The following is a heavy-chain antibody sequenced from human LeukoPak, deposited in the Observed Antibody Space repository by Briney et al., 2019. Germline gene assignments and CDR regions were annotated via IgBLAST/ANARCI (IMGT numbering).Heavy chain of an antibody. CDR3: AKGLPAAPHP. CDR1: GFTFSSYG. J-gene: IGHJ5*02. V-gene: IGHV3-30*02. CDR2: IRYDGSNK. Sequence: GGSLRLSCTASGFTFSSYGMHWVRQAPGKGLEWVAFIRYDGSNKYYADSVKGRFTISRDNSKNTLYLQMNSLRAEDTAVYYCAKGLPAAPHPWGQGTLVTVSS. D-gene: IGHD2-2*01.